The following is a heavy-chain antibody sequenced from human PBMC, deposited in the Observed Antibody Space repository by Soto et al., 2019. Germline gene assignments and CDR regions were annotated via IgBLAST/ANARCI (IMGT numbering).Heavy chain of an antibody. V-gene: IGHV4-39*01. Sequence: SETLSLTCTVSGASISSSGYYWGWIRQPPGKGLEWIGSIYNSGNPYPNPSLKSRVTISVDTSKNQFSLTLSSVTAADTAVYYCARHPAGTMGLDYWGQGTLVTSPQ. D-gene: IGHD3-10*01. J-gene: IGHJ4*02. CDR3: ARHPAGTMGLDY. CDR2: IYNSGNP. CDR1: GASISSSGYY.